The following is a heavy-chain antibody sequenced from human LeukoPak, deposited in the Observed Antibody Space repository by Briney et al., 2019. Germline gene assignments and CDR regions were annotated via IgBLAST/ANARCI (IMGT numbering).Heavy chain of an antibody. CDR1: GYTFTGYY. J-gene: IGHJ4*02. D-gene: IGHD6-13*01. Sequence: GASVKVSCKASGYTFTGYYMHWVRQAPGQGLEWMGWINPNSGGTNYAQKFQGRVTMTRDTSISTVYMELSRLRSDDTAVYYCARVLLISSWYNFDYWGQGTLVTVSS. V-gene: IGHV1-2*02. CDR3: ARVLLISSWYNFDY. CDR2: INPNSGGT.